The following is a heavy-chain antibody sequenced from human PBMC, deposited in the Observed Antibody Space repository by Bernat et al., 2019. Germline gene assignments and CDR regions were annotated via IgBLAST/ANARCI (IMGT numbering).Heavy chain of an antibody. D-gene: IGHD5-18*01. CDR2: ISGSGGST. J-gene: IGHJ4*02. V-gene: IGHV3-23*01. CDR3: AKQTVGYSYVDY. CDR1: GFTFSSYA. Sequence: EVQLLESGGGLVQPGGSLRLSCAASGFTFSSYAMSWVRQAPGKGLEWVSAISGSGGSTYYADSVKGRFTISRDNSKNTLYQQMNSLRAEDTAVYYCAKQTVGYSYVDYWGQGTLVTVSS.